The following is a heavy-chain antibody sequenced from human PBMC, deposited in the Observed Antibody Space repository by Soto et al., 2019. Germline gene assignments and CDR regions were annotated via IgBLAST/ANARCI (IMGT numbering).Heavy chain of an antibody. D-gene: IGHD3-9*01. CDR3: ARVRILTGSSGMDV. J-gene: IGHJ6*02. CDR2: INHSGST. CDR1: GGSFSGYY. V-gene: IGHV4-34*01. Sequence: SDNLSLTCAVYGGSFSGYYWSWIRQPGGKGLEWMGAINHSGSTNYTPTLKSRVTTAVAPSMNQIYLKLSSVTAADTAVYYRARVRILTGSSGMDVRGRGITVSV.